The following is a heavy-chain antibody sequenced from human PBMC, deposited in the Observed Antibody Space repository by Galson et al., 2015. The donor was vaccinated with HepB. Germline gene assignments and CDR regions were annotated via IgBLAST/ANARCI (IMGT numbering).Heavy chain of an antibody. CDR2: ISSSSSYI. V-gene: IGHV3-21*01. CDR1: GFTFSSYS. CDR3: ARDPTVGAGGN. D-gene: IGHD1-26*01. J-gene: IGHJ4*02. Sequence: SLRLSCAASGFTFSSYSMNWVRQAPGKGLEWVSSISSSSSYIYYADSVKGRFTISRDNAKNSLYLQMNSLRAEDTAVYYCARDPTVGAGGNWGQGTLVTVSS.